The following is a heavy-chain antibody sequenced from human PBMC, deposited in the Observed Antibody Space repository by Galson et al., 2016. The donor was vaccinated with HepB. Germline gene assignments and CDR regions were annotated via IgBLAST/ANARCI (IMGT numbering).Heavy chain of an antibody. CDR1: GFTFSDFA. J-gene: IGHJ4*02. V-gene: IGHV3-64D*08. CDR3: VKDFGLRGGSGCFVGGFDR. D-gene: IGHD3-16*01. CDR2: VSANGGGT. Sequence: SLRLSCAASGFTFSDFAMYWVRQAPGLGLEHVSSVSANGGGTFYADSVYGRFTISRDNSESTLYLQMSSLRPEDTAVYYCVKDFGLRGGSGCFVGGFDRWGQGTLVTVSS.